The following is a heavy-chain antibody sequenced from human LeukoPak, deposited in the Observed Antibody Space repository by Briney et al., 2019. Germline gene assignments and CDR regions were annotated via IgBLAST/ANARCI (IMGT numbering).Heavy chain of an antibody. CDR3: ARGYGGNSGD. CDR1: GFTFSHYW. J-gene: IGHJ4*02. V-gene: IGHV3-7*05. Sequence: GGSLRLSCAASGFTFSHYWMTWVRQAPGKGLEWVANINQHGGEKYYVDSVKGRFTISRDSAKNSLYLQMNSLRAEDTAVYYCARGYGGNSGDWGQGTLVTVSS. CDR2: INQHGGEK. D-gene: IGHD4-23*01.